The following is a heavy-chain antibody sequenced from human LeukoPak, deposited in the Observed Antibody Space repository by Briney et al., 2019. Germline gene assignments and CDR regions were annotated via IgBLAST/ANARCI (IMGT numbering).Heavy chain of an antibody. V-gene: IGHV4-39*01. CDR1: GGSISSSSYY. J-gene: IGHJ5*02. CDR2: IYYSGST. CDR3: ARHAWEYYDSSGYVNWFDP. D-gene: IGHD3-22*01. Sequence: SETLSLTRTVSGGSISSSSYYWGWIRQPPGKGLEWIGSIYYSGSTYYNPSLKSLVTISVDTSKNQFSLKLSSVTAADTAVYYCARHAWEYYDSSGYVNWFDPWREATLVTVSS.